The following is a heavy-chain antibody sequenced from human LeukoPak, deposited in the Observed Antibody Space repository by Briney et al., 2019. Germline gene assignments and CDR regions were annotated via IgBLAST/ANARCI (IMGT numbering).Heavy chain of an antibody. Sequence: ESGPTLVNPTQTLTLTCTFSGFSLSTSGVSVSWIRQPPGKALEGLALIYWNDEVHYNPSLNGGLAITKDTYKNQVALTMPNMDPVDTATYYCKHRKTEIGTPDWFDPWGRGTLVTVSS. J-gene: IGHJ5*02. V-gene: IGHV2-5*01. CDR1: GFSLSTSGVS. D-gene: IGHD1-14*01. CDR3: KHRKTEIGTPDWFDP. CDR2: IYWNDEV.